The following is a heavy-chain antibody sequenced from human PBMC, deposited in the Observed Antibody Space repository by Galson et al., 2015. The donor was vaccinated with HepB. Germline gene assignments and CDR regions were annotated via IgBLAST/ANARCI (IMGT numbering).Heavy chain of an antibody. V-gene: IGHV4-34*01. CDR1: GGSFSGYY. CDR3: ARGGPIVVVPAAKYYFDY. CDR2: INHSGST. J-gene: IGHJ4*02. Sequence: ETLSLTCAVYGGSFSGYYWSWIRQPPGKGLEWIGEINHSGSTNYNPSLKSRVTISVDTSKNQFSLKLSSVTAADTAVYYCARGGPIVVVPAAKYYFDYWGQGTLVTVSS. D-gene: IGHD2-2*01.